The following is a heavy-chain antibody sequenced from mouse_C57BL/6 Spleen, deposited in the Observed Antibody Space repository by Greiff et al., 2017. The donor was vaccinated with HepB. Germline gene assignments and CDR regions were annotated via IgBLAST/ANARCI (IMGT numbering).Heavy chain of an antibody. CDR1: GYAFTNYL. CDR2: INPGSGGT. Sequence: QVQLQQSGAELVRPGTSVKVSCKASGYAFTNYLIEWVKQRPGQGLEWIGVINPGSGGTNYNEKFKGKATLTADKSSSTAYMQLSSLTSEDSAVYFCASSYYSNSGAMDYWGQGTSVTVSS. J-gene: IGHJ4*01. V-gene: IGHV1-54*01. CDR3: ASSYYSNSGAMDY. D-gene: IGHD2-5*01.